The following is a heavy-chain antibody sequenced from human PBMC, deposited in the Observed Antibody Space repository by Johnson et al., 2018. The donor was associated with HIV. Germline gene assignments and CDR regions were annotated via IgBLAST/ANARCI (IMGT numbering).Heavy chain of an antibody. CDR3: ARSRNYACDI. CDR1: GFTFNDYY. CDR2: ISSSGSAI. D-gene: IGHD1-1*01. V-gene: IGHV3-11*04. Sequence: QVQLVESGGGLVKPGGSLRLSCTASGFTFNDYYMTWVRQAPGEGLEWVSYISSSGSAIYYADSVKGRFTMSRDNANNSMFLQMNSLRADDTAVYYCARSRNYACDIWGQGTMVTVSS. J-gene: IGHJ3*02.